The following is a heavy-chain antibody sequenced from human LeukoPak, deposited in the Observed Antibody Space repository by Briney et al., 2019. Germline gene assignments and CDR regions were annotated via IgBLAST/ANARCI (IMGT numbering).Heavy chain of an antibody. CDR1: GYTFTNYG. D-gene: IGHD1-26*01. V-gene: IGHV1-18*01. CDR3: ARGVGVNSRPDY. J-gene: IGHJ4*02. CDR2: ISVNNGNT. Sequence: GASVKVSCKASGYTFTNYGITWVRQAPGQGLEWMGWISVNNGNTKHAQKFQDRVTMTTDTSTSTAYLELRGLKSDDTAVYFCARGVGVNSRPDYWGQGTLVTVSS.